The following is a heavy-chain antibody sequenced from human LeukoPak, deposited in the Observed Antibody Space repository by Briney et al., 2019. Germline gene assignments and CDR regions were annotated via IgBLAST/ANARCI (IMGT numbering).Heavy chain of an antibody. CDR2: INPSSGGT. D-gene: IGHD6-19*01. J-gene: IGHJ5*02. CDR1: GYTFTGYY. V-gene: IGHV1-2*02. CDR3: TIIPLAATLDWSDP. Sequence: ASVKVSCKASGYTFTGYYIHWVRQAPGQGLEWMGWINPSSGGTNFAQKFQSRVTMTRDTSISTAHMELSRLTSDDTAVYYCTIIPLAATLDWSDPWGQGTLVTVSS.